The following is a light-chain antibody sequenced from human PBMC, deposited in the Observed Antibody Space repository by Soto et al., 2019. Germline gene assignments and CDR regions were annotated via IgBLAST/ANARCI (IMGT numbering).Light chain of an antibody. Sequence: DIQMTQSPSSLSASVGERVTITCRASRSISTYLNWYQQKPGKAPNRLIYAASSLQSGVPSRFSGSGSGTDFTLTIASLHPEDFATYYCQQSYITPRTFGQGTKLEIK. CDR1: RSISTY. J-gene: IGKJ2*01. CDR3: QQSYITPRT. V-gene: IGKV1-39*01. CDR2: AAS.